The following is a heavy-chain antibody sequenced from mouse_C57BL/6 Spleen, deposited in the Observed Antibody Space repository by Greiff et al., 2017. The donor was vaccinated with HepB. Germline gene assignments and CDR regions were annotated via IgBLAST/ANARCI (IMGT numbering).Heavy chain of an antibody. CDR3: ARRGGNFDFDY. V-gene: IGHV1-50*01. Sequence: QVQLQQPGAELVKPGASVKLSCKASGYTFTSYRMQWVKQRPGQGLEWIGEIDPSDSYTNYNQKFKGKATLTVDTSSSTAYMQLSSLTSEDSAVYYCARRGGNFDFDYWGQGTTLTVSS. CDR1: GYTFTSYR. J-gene: IGHJ2*01. D-gene: IGHD2-1*01. CDR2: IDPSDSYT.